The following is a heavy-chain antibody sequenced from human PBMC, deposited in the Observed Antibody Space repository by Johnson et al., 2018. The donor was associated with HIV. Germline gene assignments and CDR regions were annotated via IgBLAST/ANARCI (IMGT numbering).Heavy chain of an antibody. CDR2: IYTGGST. D-gene: IGHD6-13*01. Sequence: VQLVESGGGLVQPGGSLRLSCAASGFTFSSYAMSWVRQATGKGLEWVSVIYTGGSTYYADAVTGRFTISRDNSKNTLDLQMNSLRAEDTAVYYCARGGIAAPYLWGQGTMVTVSS. CDR3: ARGGIAAPYL. CDR1: GFTFSSYA. V-gene: IGHV3-66*01. J-gene: IGHJ3*01.